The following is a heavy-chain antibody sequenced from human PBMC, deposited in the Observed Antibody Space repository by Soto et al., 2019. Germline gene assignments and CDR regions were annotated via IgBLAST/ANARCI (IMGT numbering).Heavy chain of an antibody. CDR1: GFTFSRYG. Sequence: GGSLRLSCAASGFTFSRYGMHWVRQAPGKGLEWVGIVWYDGSKEYYAESVRGRITISRDNSKNTLYLQVHSLRVEDTAVYYCARDRGDYYYMDVWGEGTTVTVSS. CDR3: ARDRGDYYYMDV. J-gene: IGHJ6*03. V-gene: IGHV3-33*01. D-gene: IGHD3-10*01. CDR2: VWYDGSKE.